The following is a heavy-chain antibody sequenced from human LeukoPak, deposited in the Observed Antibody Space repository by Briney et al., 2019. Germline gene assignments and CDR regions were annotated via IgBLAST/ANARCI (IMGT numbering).Heavy chain of an antibody. Sequence: KPSETLSLICSVSGGSISSNTYYWGWIRQPPGKGLEWIGSIYYSGNTYYNPSLKGRVTMSVDTSKNQFSLKLSSVTAADTAVYYCARHLHVRPYYYFYYMDVWGKGTTVTVSS. J-gene: IGHJ6*03. CDR3: ARHLHVRPYYYFYYMDV. D-gene: IGHD1-1*01. V-gene: IGHV4-39*01. CDR2: IYYSGNT. CDR1: GGSISSNTYY.